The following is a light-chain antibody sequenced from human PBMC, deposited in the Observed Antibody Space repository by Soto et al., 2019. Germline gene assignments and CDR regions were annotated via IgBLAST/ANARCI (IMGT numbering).Light chain of an antibody. CDR3: QQYDNLPLT. Sequence: DIHITQSPSSLSASVGDRVTITCQASQDISNYLNWYQQKPGKAPKLLIYDASNLETGVPSRFSGSGSGTDFTFTISSLQPEDIATYYCQQYDNLPLTFGGGTKVDIK. CDR1: QDISNY. J-gene: IGKJ4*01. CDR2: DAS. V-gene: IGKV1-33*01.